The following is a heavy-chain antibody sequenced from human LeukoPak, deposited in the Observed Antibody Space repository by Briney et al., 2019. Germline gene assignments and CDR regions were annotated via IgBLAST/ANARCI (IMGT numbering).Heavy chain of an antibody. CDR3: VREIFGLDY. CDR1: GFTFSSYW. J-gene: IGHJ4*02. V-gene: IGHV3-7*01. CDR2: INRDGSKK. Sequence: PGGSLRLSRAASGFTFSSYWMNWVRQAPGKGLEWVANINRDGSKKYYVDSVKGRFTISRDNAKNSLYLQVNSLRAEDAAVYYCVREIFGLDYWGQGTLVTVSS. D-gene: IGHD3-10*01.